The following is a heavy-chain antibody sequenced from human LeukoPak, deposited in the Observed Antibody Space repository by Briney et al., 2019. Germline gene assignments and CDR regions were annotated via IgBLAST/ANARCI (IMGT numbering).Heavy chain of an antibody. CDR2: IYYSGST. D-gene: IGHD6-19*01. CDR1: GGSISSSSYY. CDR3: ARDTQWRGFDY. J-gene: IGHJ4*02. V-gene: IGHV4-39*07. Sequence: PSETLSLTCTVSGGSISSSSYYWGWIRQPPGKGLEWIGSIYYSGSTYYNPSLKSRVTISVDTSKNQFSLKLSSVTAADTAVYYCARDTQWRGFDYWGQGTLVTVSS.